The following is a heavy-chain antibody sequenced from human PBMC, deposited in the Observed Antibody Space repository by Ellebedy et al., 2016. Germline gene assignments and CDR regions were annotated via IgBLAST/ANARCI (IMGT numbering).Heavy chain of an antibody. CDR2: INRDGSEK. J-gene: IGHJ4*02. CDR3: ARDVYTETRGWGY. D-gene: IGHD4-11*01. V-gene: IGHV3-7*01. Sequence: GGSLRLSCAASGFSYSTYWMSWVRQAPGKGLEWVANINRDGSEKFYVDSVKGRFTISRDDAKNSLYLQMNSLRDEDTAVYYCARDVYTETRGWGYWGRGTLVTVSS. CDR1: GFSYSTYW.